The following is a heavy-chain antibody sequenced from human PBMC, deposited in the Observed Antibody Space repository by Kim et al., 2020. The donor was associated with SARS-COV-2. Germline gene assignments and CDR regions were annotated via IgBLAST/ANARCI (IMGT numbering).Heavy chain of an antibody. CDR2: T. V-gene: IGHV4-30-2*05. D-gene: IGHD1-7*01. J-gene: IGHJ4*02. CDR3: ATSNWKYRIDY. Sequence: TYYNPALKSRVTISVDTSTNQFSLKLSSVTAADTAVYYCATSNWKYRIDYWGQGTLVTVSS.